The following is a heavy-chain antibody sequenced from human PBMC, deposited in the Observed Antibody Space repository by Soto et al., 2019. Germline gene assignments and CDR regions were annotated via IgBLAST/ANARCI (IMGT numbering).Heavy chain of an antibody. Sequence: GGSLRLSCSVSGFSFSNYAMTWVRQAPGKGLEWVAVISYDGSNKYYADSVKGRFTISRDNSKNTLYLQMNSLRAEDTAVYYCASRPGAMYYYYYYGMDVWGQGTTVTV. CDR2: ISYDGSNK. CDR1: GFSFSNYA. J-gene: IGHJ6*02. D-gene: IGHD6-6*01. CDR3: ASRPGAMYYYYYYGMDV. V-gene: IGHV3-30-3*01.